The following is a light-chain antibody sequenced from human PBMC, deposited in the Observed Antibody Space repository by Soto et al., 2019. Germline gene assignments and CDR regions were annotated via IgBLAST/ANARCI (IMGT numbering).Light chain of an antibody. CDR1: QSVSNN. CDR2: DAS. V-gene: IGKV3-15*01. J-gene: IGKJ1*01. CDR3: QQYNKWWT. Sequence: EIVMTQSPATLSVSPGERVTLSCRASQSVSNNLAWYQQKPGQAPRLLIYDASARATDIPVRFSGSGSGTEFTLTISSLQSEDFGVYYCQQYNKWWTFGQGTKVEI.